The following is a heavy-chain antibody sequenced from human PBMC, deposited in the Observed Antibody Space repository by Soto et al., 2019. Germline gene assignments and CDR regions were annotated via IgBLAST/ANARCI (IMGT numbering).Heavy chain of an antibody. J-gene: IGHJ4*02. D-gene: IGHD1-1*01. CDR3: AREEVVDQLYYFDY. CDR1: GYTFTGYY. Sequence: ASVKVSCKASGYTFTGYYMHWVRQAPGQGLEWMGWINPNSGGTNYAQKFQGRVTMTRDTSISTAYMELSRLRSDDTAVYYCAREEVVDQLYYFDYWGQGTLVTVSS. CDR2: INPNSGGT. V-gene: IGHV1-2*02.